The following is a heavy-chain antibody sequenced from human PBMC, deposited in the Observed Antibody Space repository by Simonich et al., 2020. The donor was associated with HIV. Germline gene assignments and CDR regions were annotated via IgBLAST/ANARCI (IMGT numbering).Heavy chain of an antibody. CDR2: INPGGST. CDR1: GGSLSGYY. Sequence: QVQLQQWGAGLLKPSETLSLTCAVYGGSLSGYYWGWIRQPPGKGLEWIGEINPGGSTNYNPSRKSRVTISVDTSKNRFSLKRSSVTAADTAVYYCASPRMVAARPFDYWGQGTLVTVSS. CDR3: ASPRMVAARPFDY. J-gene: IGHJ4*02. V-gene: IGHV4-34*01. D-gene: IGHD6-6*01.